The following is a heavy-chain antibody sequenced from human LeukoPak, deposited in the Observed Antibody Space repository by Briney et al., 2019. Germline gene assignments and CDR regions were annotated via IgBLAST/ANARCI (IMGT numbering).Heavy chain of an antibody. D-gene: IGHD5-24*01. CDR1: GFTFSSFE. Sequence: GGSLSLSCAASGFTFSSFEMNWVRQAPGKGLEWVSYISSSSSTIYYADSVKGRFTISRDNAKNSLYLQMNSLRDEDTAVYYCARVLGEDGYNLYYWGQGTLVTVSS. J-gene: IGHJ4*02. V-gene: IGHV3-48*02. CDR3: ARVLGEDGYNLYY. CDR2: ISSSSSTI.